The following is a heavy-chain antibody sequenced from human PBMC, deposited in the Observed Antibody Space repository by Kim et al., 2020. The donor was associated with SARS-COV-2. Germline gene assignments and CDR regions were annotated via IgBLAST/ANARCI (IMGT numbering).Heavy chain of an antibody. CDR3: ASGEGIAAAGADY. V-gene: IGHV1-2*02. D-gene: IGHD6-13*01. Sequence: YAQEYQGRVTMTRDTSISTAYMELGRLRSDDTAVYYCASGEGIAAAGADYWGQGTLVTVSS. J-gene: IGHJ4*02.